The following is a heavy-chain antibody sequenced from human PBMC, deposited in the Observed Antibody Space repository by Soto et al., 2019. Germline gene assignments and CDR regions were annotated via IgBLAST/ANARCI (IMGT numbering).Heavy chain of an antibody. J-gene: IGHJ6*02. D-gene: IGHD2-2*01. CDR1: GGTFSSYA. CDR2: IIPISGTG. Sequence: QVQLVQSGAEVKKPGSSVKVSCKASGGTFSSYAISWVRQAPGQGLEWMGGIIPISGTGNYAQKFQGRVTITADEPTSTAYMELSSLRSEDTAVYYCARSQGSSTSLEIYYYYCYGMDVWGQGTTVTVSS. CDR3: ARSQGSSTSLEIYYYYCYGMDV. V-gene: IGHV1-69*01.